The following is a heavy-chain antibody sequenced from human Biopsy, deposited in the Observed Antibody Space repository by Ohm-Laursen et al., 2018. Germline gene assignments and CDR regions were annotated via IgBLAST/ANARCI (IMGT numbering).Heavy chain of an antibody. D-gene: IGHD3-22*01. V-gene: IGHV4-59*01. Sequence: SETLSLTPTASGDSISSYYWRWIRQPPGKGLEWIGYVYYTGSTDYNPSLQSRVPISVDTSKNHFSLRLRSVTPADTAIYYCARDRGYYSDRTVPGYFDLWGRGTLVTVSS. J-gene: IGHJ2*01. CDR2: VYYTGST. CDR1: GDSISSYY. CDR3: ARDRGYYSDRTVPGYFDL.